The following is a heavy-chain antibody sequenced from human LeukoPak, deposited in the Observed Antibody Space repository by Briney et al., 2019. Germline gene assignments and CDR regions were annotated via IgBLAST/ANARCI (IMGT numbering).Heavy chain of an antibody. CDR1: GDSVSSNRAA. D-gene: IGHD5-12*01. CDR3: AREGAYSGTYYLDY. J-gene: IGHJ4*02. Sequence: SQTLSLTCAISGDSVSSNRAAWNWIRQSPSRGLEWLGRTYYRSKWYDEYALSVKSRITIIPGTSKNHFSLQLNSVTPGDTAVYFCAREGAYSGTYYLDYWGQGTLVTVSS. V-gene: IGHV6-1*01. CDR2: TYYRSKWYD.